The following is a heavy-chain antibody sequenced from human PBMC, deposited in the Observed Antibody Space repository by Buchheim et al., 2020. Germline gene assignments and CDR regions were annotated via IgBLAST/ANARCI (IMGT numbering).Heavy chain of an antibody. CDR1: GGSISSYY. Sequence: QVQLQESGPGLVEPSETLSLTCTVSGGSISSYYWSWIRQPPGKGLEWIGYIYYSGSTNYNPSLKSRVTISVDTSKNQFSLKLSSVTAADTAVYYCARATVTYAGVDYWGQGTL. J-gene: IGHJ4*02. D-gene: IGHD4-17*01. V-gene: IGHV4-59*01. CDR2: IYYSGST. CDR3: ARATVTYAGVDY.